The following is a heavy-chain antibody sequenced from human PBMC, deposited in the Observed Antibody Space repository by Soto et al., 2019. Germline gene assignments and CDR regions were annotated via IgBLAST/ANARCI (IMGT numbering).Heavy chain of an antibody. CDR2: ISYDGSNK. J-gene: IGHJ4*02. CDR1: GFTFSSYA. Sequence: GGSLRLSCAASGFTFSSYAMHWVRQAPGKGLEWVAVISYDGSNKYYADSVKGRFTISRDNSKNTLYLQMNSLRAEDTAVYYCAGTYYLPPYFDYWGQGTLVTVSS. V-gene: IGHV3-30-3*01. D-gene: IGHD3-10*01. CDR3: AGTYYLPPYFDY.